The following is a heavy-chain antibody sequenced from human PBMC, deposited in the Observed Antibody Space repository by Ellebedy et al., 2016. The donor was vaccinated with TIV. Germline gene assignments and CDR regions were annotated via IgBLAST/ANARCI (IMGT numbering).Heavy chain of an antibody. CDR1: GGSVSRWSYY. CDR2: IYSSGST. Sequence: SETLSLTXTVSGGSVSRWSYYWSWIRQSPGKGLEWIGYIYSSGSTKYNPSLKSRLTISADTSKKHFSLKLNSATAADTAMYYCTYGINSDAFDVWGHGTMVTVSS. CDR3: TYGINSDAFDV. V-gene: IGHV4-61*03. D-gene: IGHD4-23*01. J-gene: IGHJ3*01.